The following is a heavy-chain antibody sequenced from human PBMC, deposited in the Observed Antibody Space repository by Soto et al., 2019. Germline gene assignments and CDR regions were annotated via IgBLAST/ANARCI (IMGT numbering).Heavy chain of an antibody. V-gene: IGHV5-51*01. D-gene: IGHD2-2*01. J-gene: IGHJ5*02. CDR2: IYPDDSDT. CDR1: GYSFTRYW. Sequence: GESLKISCKGSGYSFTRYWIGWVRQMPGKGLEWMGIIYPDDSDTRYSPSFQGQVTISADKSISTAYLQWSSLKASDTAMYYCARQDCSSSRCYARGWYDPWGQGTLVTVSS. CDR3: ARQDCSSSRCYARGWYDP.